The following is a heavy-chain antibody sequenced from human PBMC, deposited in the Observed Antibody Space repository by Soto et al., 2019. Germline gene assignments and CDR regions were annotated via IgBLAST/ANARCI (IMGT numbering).Heavy chain of an antibody. V-gene: IGHV3-64*01. D-gene: IGHD3-10*01. Sequence: EVQLVESGGGLVQPGGSLRLSCAASGFTFSSYAMHWVRQAPGKGLEYVSAISSNGGSTYYANSVKGRFTISRDNSKNTLYLQMGSLRAEDMAVYYCAREMKYYYGSGSYYFDYRGQGTLVTVSS. J-gene: IGHJ4*02. CDR3: AREMKYYYGSGSYYFDY. CDR1: GFTFSSYA. CDR2: ISSNGGST.